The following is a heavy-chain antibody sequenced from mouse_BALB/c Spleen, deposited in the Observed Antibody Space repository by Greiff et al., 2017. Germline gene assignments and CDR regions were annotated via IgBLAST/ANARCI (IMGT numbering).Heavy chain of an antibody. V-gene: IGHV1S56*01. Sequence: SGPELVKPGASVRISCTASGYTFTSYYIHWVKQRPGQGLEWIGWIYPGNVNTKYNEKFTGKATLTADKSSSTAYMQLSSLTSEDSAVYFCARVGGDWYFDVWGAGTTVTVSS. CDR1: GYTFTSYY. CDR3: ARVGGDWYFDV. J-gene: IGHJ1*01. CDR2: IYPGNVNT. D-gene: IGHD3-3*01.